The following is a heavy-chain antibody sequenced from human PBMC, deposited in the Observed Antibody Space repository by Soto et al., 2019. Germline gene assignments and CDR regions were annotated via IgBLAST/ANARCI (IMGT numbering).Heavy chain of an antibody. CDR3: ATSYGNAWYTY. CDR2: INHSGIT. D-gene: IGHD6-13*01. CDR1: GGSFSGYY. J-gene: IGHJ4*02. V-gene: IGHV4-34*01. Sequence: SETLSLTCAVYGGSFSGYYWSWIRQPPGKGLEWIREINHSGITNYNPSLKSRNTISVDRSKNQFTLQLTSVTVEDTAVYYCATSYGNAWYTYWGQGTQVTVSS.